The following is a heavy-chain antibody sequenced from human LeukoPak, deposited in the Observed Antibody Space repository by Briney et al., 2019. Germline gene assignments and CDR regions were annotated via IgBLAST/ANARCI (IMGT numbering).Heavy chain of an antibody. D-gene: IGHD3-10*01. CDR3: ARARRTYYYGSGSYYNVGWFDP. V-gene: IGHV6-1*01. Sequence: SQTLSLTCAISGDSVSSNSAAWNWIRQSPSRGLEWLGRTYYRSKWYNDYAVSVKSRITINPDTSKNQFSLQLNSVTPEDTAVYYCARARRTYYYGSGSYYNVGWFDPWGQGTLVTVSS. CDR2: TYYRSKWYN. J-gene: IGHJ5*02. CDR1: GDSVSSNSAA.